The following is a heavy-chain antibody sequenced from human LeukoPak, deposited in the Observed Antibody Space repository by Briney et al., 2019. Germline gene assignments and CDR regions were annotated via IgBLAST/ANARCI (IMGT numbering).Heavy chain of an antibody. CDR2: IKQDGSEK. Sequence: GGSLRLSCAASGFTFSSYWMGWVRQAPGKGLEWVANIKQDGSEKYYVDSVKGRFTISRDNAKNSRYLQMNSLRAEDTAVYYCASPHSGSWFLDYWGQGTLVAVSS. CDR3: ASPHSGSWFLDY. D-gene: IGHD6-13*01. CDR1: GFTFSSYW. V-gene: IGHV3-7*01. J-gene: IGHJ4*02.